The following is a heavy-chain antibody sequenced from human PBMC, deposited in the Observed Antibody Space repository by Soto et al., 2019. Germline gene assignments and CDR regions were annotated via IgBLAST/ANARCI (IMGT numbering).Heavy chain of an antibody. CDR3: ARDQGIVGATWLSWFDP. J-gene: IGHJ5*02. CDR2: ISAYNGNT. Sequence: ASVKVSCKASGYTFTSYGISWVRQAPGQGLEWMGWISAYNGNTNYAQKLQGRVTMTTDTSTSTAYMELRSLRSDDTAVYYCARDQGIVGATWLSWFDPWGQGTLVTVSS. V-gene: IGHV1-18*01. CDR1: GYTFTSYG. D-gene: IGHD1-26*01.